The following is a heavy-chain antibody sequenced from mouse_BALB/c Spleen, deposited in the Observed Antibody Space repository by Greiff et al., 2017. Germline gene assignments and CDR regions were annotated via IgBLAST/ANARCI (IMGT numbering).Heavy chain of an antibody. J-gene: IGHJ2*01. CDR1: GDSITSGY. Sequence: EVNVVESGPSLVKPSQTLSLTCSVTGDSITSGYWNWIRKFPGNKLEYMGYISYSGSTYYNPSLKSRISITRDTSKNQYYLQLNSVTTEDTATYYCARKSYYGNYVDYWGQGTTLTVSS. D-gene: IGHD2-10*01. V-gene: IGHV3-8*02. CDR2: ISYSGST. CDR3: ARKSYYGNYVDY.